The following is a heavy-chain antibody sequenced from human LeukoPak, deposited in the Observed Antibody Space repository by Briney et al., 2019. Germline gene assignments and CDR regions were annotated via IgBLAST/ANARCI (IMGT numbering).Heavy chain of an antibody. J-gene: IGHJ5*02. V-gene: IGHV3-30*03. Sequence: GRSLRLSCAASGFTFSNYGMHWVRQAPGKGLEWVAVISYDGGEQHYGDSVKGRFSISRDDSKSIAYLQMNSLKTEDTAVYYCTRDLSSSPNWFDPWGQGTLVTVSS. CDR2: ISYDGGEQ. D-gene: IGHD6-6*01. CDR3: TRDLSSSPNWFDP. CDR1: GFTFSNYG.